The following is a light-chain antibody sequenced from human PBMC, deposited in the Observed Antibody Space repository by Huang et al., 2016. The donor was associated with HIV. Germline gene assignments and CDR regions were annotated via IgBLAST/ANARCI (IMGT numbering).Light chain of an antibody. CDR2: DAS. J-gene: IGKJ1*01. CDR3: QQYDDWPPWT. V-gene: IGKV3-15*01. CDR1: QSISR. Sequence: EIVMTQSPPTLSGSPGERATLSCRASQSISRLAWYQQKPGQAPRLLVYDASSRATGIPPRFSGAGSGTDFTLTIRSLQSEDFALYYCQQYDDWPPWTFGQGTKVEMK.